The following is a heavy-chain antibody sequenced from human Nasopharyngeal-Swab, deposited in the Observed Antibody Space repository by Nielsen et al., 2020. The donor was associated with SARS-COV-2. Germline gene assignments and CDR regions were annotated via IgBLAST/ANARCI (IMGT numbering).Heavy chain of an antibody. CDR1: GFTFSNAW. V-gene: IGHV3-23*01. Sequence: GESLKISCAVSGFTFSNAWMSWVRQAPGKGLEWVSAISGSGGSTYYADSVKGRFTISRDNSKNTLYLQMNSLRAEDTAVYYCAKLASSSAFDHWGQGTLVTVSS. CDR2: ISGSGGST. CDR3: AKLASSSAFDH. D-gene: IGHD6-6*01. J-gene: IGHJ4*02.